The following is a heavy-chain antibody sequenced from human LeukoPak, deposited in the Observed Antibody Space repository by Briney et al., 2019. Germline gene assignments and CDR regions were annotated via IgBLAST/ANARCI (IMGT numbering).Heavy chain of an antibody. CDR3: ARETPGIAY. CDR1: GFTFSSSA. CDR2: ITGSGGNT. Sequence: GSLRLSCAASGFTFSSSAMTWVRQAPGKGLEWVSGITGSGGNTYYADSVKGRITISRDNSKNTLYLQMNSLRAEDTAVYYCARETPGIAYWGQGTLVTVSS. J-gene: IGHJ4*02. V-gene: IGHV3-23*01. D-gene: IGHD6-13*01.